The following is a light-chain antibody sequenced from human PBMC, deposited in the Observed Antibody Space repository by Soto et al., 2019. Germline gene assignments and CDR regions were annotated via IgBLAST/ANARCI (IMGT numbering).Light chain of an antibody. J-gene: IGLJ2*01. V-gene: IGLV2-23*02. Sequence: QSALTQPASVSGSPGQSITISCTGTNNDVGGYNLVSWYQQHPGKAPKLIIYEASKRPSGVSDRFSGSRSGSTASLTISALQLEDEADYSCCSFAGGATFVFGGGTKLTVL. CDR1: NNDVGGYNL. CDR2: EAS. CDR3: CSFAGGATFV.